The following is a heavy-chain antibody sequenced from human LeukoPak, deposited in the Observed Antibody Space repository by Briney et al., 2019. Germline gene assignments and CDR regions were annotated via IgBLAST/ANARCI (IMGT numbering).Heavy chain of an antibody. CDR3: VRASIEGATILDY. D-gene: IGHD1-26*01. Sequence: PGGSLRLSCAASGFTFSIYGMYWVRQTPGKGLEWVAGIWYDGSSKYYTDSVQGRFTISRDNDRNTLFLQMNSLRAQDTAVYYCVRASIEGATILDYWGQGTLVTVSS. CDR2: IWYDGSSK. J-gene: IGHJ4*02. CDR1: GFTFSIYG. V-gene: IGHV3-33*01.